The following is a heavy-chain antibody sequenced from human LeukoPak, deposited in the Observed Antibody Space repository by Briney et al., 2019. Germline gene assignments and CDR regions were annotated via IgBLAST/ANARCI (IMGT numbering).Heavy chain of an antibody. V-gene: IGHV3-7*01. CDR2: IKQDGSEK. J-gene: IGHJ4*02. Sequence: GGSLRLSCAASGFTFSSYGMHWVRQAPGKGLEWVANIKQDGSEKYYVDSVKGRFTISRDNAKNSLYLQMNSLRAEDTAVYYCARDNSYYYDSSGYNYWGQGTLVTVSS. D-gene: IGHD3-22*01. CDR3: ARDNSYYYDSSGYNY. CDR1: GFTFSSYG.